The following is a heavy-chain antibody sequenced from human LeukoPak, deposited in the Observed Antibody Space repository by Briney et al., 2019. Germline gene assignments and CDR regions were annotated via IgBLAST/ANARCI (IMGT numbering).Heavy chain of an antibody. V-gene: IGHV4-59*01. CDR1: GGSISSYY. CDR2: IYYSGST. CDR3: ARVFSITMVRGVIHP. Sequence: SETLSLTCTVSGGSISSYYWSWIRQPPGKGLEWIGYIYYSGSTNYNPSLKSRVTISVDTSKNQFSLKLSSVTAADTAVYYCARVFSITMVRGVIHPWGQGTLVTVSS. D-gene: IGHD3-10*01. J-gene: IGHJ5*02.